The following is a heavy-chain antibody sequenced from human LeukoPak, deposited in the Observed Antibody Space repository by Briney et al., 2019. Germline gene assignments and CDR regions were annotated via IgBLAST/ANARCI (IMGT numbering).Heavy chain of an antibody. Sequence: GGSLRLSCAASGFTFSSYGMHWVRQAPGKGLEWVAFIRYDGSNKYYADSVKGRFTISRDNSKNTLYPQMNSLRAEDTAVYYCAKAGPEVRGYFDYWGRGTLVTVSS. CDR1: GFTFSSYG. J-gene: IGHJ4*02. CDR2: IRYDGSNK. V-gene: IGHV3-30*02. D-gene: IGHD1-14*01. CDR3: AKAGPEVRGYFDY.